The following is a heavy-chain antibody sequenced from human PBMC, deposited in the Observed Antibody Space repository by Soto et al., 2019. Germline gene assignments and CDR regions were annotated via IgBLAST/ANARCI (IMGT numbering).Heavy chain of an antibody. CDR2: IIPMFGTP. V-gene: IGHV1-69*01. CDR1: GGTFSSYA. D-gene: IGHD3-22*01. CDR3: ARDQGHGYYYYGMDV. Sequence: QVQLVQSGAEVKKPGSSVKVSCKASGGTFSSYAISWVRQAPGQGLEWMGGIIPMFGTPNYAQKFHGRVTITADESTRTAYIELSSLRSEDTAVYYCARDQGHGYYYYGMDVWGQGTTVTVSS. J-gene: IGHJ6*02.